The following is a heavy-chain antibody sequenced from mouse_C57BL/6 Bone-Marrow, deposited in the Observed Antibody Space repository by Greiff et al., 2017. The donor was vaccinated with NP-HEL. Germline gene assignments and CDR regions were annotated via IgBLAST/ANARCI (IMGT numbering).Heavy chain of an antibody. D-gene: IGHD2-2*01. V-gene: IGHV1-82*01. J-gene: IGHJ2*01. Sequence: VQRVESGPELVKPGASVKISCKASGYAFSSSWMNWVKQRPGKGLEWIGRIYPGDGDTNYNGKFKGKATLTADKSSSTAYMQLSSLTSEDSAVYFCARGGNYGYDVDYFDYWGQGTTLTVSS. CDR2: IYPGDGDT. CDR1: GYAFSSSW. CDR3: ARGGNYGYDVDYFDY.